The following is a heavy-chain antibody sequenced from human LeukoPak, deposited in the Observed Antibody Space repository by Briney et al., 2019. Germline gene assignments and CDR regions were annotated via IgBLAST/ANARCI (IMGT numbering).Heavy chain of an antibody. J-gene: IGHJ4*02. Sequence: GRSLRLSCAASGFTFDDYAMHWARQAPGKGLEWVSGIIWNSGSIGYADSVKGRFTISRGNAKNSLYLQMNSLRAEDMALYYRARSDRGYSWTPFDYWGQGTLVTVSS. CDR1: GFTFDDYA. V-gene: IGHV3-9*03. D-gene: IGHD3-22*01. CDR2: IIWNSGSI. CDR3: ARSDRGYSWTPFDY.